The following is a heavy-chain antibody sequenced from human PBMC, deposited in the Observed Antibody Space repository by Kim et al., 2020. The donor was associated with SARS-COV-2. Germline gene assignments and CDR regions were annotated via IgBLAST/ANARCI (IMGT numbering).Heavy chain of an antibody. Sequence: ADSVKGRFTISRDNAKNSLYLQMNSLRAEDTAVYYCATGSGWQYSGYFDYWGQGTLVTVSS. CDR3: ATGSGWQYSGYFDY. J-gene: IGHJ4*02. V-gene: IGHV3-11*04. D-gene: IGHD6-19*01.